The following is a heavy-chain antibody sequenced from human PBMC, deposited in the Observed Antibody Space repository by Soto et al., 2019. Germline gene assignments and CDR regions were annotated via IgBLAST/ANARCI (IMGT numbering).Heavy chain of an antibody. Sequence: SETLSLTCTVSGGSISSYYWSWIRQPPGKGLEWIGYIYYSGSTNYNPSLKSRVTISVDTSKNQFSLKLSSVTAADTAVYYCAREMDKAMVPRYTWFDPWGQGTLVTVS. CDR2: IYYSGST. J-gene: IGHJ5*02. V-gene: IGHV4-59*01. D-gene: IGHD5-18*01. CDR1: GGSISSYY. CDR3: AREMDKAMVPRYTWFDP.